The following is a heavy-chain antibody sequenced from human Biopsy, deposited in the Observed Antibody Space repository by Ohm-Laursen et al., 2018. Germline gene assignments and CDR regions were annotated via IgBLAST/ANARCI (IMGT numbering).Heavy chain of an antibody. CDR3: ARDSRVCHLNTTLITGKNLDS. CDR2: IYYTGRT. J-gene: IGHJ4*02. Sequence: SETLSLTCPVSRDSISNYYWTWIRQSPGKGLEWIGYIYYTGRTNYNPSVKSRVTISVDTSKNQFSLKLNSVTAADTAVYFCARDSRVCHLNTTLITGKNLDSWGQGILVTVSS. D-gene: IGHD3-16*01. V-gene: IGHV4-59*01. CDR1: RDSISNYY.